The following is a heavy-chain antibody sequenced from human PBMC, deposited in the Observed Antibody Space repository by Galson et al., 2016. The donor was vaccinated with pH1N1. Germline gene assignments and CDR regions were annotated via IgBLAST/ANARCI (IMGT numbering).Heavy chain of an antibody. D-gene: IGHD6-13*01. CDR3: ARNIAAAGTYYFDY. CDR2: IYYSVST. V-gene: IGHV4-30-4*01. CDR1: GGSVGSDDYY. J-gene: IGHJ4*02. Sequence: VSGGSVGSDDYYWSWIRQPPGKGLEWIGYIYYSVSTYYNPSLKSRVTISVDTSKNQFSLKLSSVTAADTAVYYCARNIAAAGTYYFDYWGQGTLVTVSS.